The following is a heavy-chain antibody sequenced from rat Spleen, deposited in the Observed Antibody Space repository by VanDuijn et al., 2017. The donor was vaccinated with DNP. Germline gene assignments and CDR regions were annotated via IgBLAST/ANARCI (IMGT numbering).Heavy chain of an antibody. V-gene: IGHV2-70*01. CDR2: VWNDGSA. J-gene: IGHJ1*01. CDR1: GFSLTNYG. CDR3: ARETYDGTFYDWYFDF. D-gene: IGHD1-12*02. Sequence: QVQLKESGPGLVQPSETLSLTCTVSGFSLTNYGVNWVRQPPGKGLEWMGTVWNDGSADYNSALKSRLRISRDTSKGQVFLTMNSLQTEDTAIYFCARETYDGTFYDWYFDFWGPGTMVTVSS.